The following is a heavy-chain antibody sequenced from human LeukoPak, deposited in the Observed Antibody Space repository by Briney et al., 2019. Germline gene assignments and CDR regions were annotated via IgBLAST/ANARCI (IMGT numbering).Heavy chain of an antibody. CDR1: GFTFSAYG. D-gene: IGHD2-21*02. Sequence: GSLRLSCSASGFTFSAYGMSWFRHAPGKGLEWVSAITYSSGNTYYADSVKGRFTISRDNSKNTLYLQMNSLRAEDTALYYCAKDGTGCGGDCYSDYWGQGTLVTVSS. J-gene: IGHJ4*02. CDR3: AKDGTGCGGDCYSDY. V-gene: IGHV3-23*01. CDR2: ITYSSGNT.